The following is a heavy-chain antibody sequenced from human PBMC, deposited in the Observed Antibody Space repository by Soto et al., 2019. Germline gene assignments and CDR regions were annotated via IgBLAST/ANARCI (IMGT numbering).Heavy chain of an antibody. J-gene: IGHJ6*02. Sequence: SETLSLTCTVSGGSISSSSFYWGWISQPTFKVLDWIGSIYYSGSTYYNPSLKSRVTISVDTSKNQFSLKLSSVTAADTAVYYCACIFSGGYGYGFYYYGMDVWGQGTTVT. CDR2: IYYSGST. CDR1: GGSISSSSFY. V-gene: IGHV4-39*01. CDR3: ACIFSGGYGYGFYYYGMDV. D-gene: IGHD5-18*01.